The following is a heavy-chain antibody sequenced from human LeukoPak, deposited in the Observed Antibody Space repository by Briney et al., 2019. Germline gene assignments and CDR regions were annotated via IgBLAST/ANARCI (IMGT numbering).Heavy chain of an antibody. D-gene: IGHD1-1*01. V-gene: IGHV3-73*01. J-gene: IGHJ4*02. CDR3: SRQLSGTGATDY. CDR1: GLTFSDSI. CDR2: IRGKADSYAT. Sequence: GGSLRLSCAASGLTFSDSIIHWVRQASGKGLEWVGRIRGKADSYATGYAASVKGRFIVSRDDSRNTAYLQMNSLTTEDTALYYCSRQLSGTGATDYWGQGTLVTVSS.